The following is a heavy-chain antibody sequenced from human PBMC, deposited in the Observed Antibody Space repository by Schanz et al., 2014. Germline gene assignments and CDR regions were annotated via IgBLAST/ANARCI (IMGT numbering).Heavy chain of an antibody. CDR1: GFTFSSYA. D-gene: IGHD2-21*01. CDR3: ARDLEGYDGGGGGFDP. CDR2: ITRSGGGT. V-gene: IGHV3-64*04. J-gene: IGHJ5*02. Sequence: VQLVESGGYLVQPGGSLRLSCSASGFTFSSYAMHWVRQASGKGLEYVSAITRSGGGTYYSDSVKCRFTISRDNSKNTLYLQMNSLRAEDTAVYYCARDLEGYDGGGGGFDPWGQGTLVTVSS.